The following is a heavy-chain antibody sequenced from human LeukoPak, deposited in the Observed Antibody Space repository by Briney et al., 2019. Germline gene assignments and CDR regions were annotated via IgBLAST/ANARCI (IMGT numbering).Heavy chain of an antibody. Sequence: PGGSLRLSCGASGFTFSSYAMSWVRQAPGKGLEWVSAISGSGGSTYYADSVKGRFTISRDNSKNTLYLQMNSLRAEDTAVYYCAKAFGGVPAAISFDYWGQGTLVTVSS. D-gene: IGHD2-2*02. CDR1: GFTFSSYA. CDR3: AKAFGGVPAAISFDY. CDR2: ISGSGGST. V-gene: IGHV3-23*01. J-gene: IGHJ4*02.